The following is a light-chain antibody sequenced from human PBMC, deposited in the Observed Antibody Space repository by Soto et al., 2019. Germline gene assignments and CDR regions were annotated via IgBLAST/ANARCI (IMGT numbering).Light chain of an antibody. CDR3: GAWDGSLTGGV. CDR1: SSNIGSNY. Sequence: QSVLTQPPSVSAAPGQKGTISCSGSSSNIGSNYVSWYQQLPGTAHKLLIYENYERPSGIPDRFSGSKSGTSATLGITGRQSGDDAEYYCGAWDGSLTGGVFGGGSKLTVL. V-gene: IGLV1-51*02. CDR2: ENY. J-gene: IGLJ2*01.